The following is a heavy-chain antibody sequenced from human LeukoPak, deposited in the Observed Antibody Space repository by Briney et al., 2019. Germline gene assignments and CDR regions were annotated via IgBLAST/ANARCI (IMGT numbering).Heavy chain of an antibody. V-gene: IGHV3-21*01. CDR2: ISSSSSYI. J-gene: IGHJ4*02. D-gene: IGHD3-22*01. Sequence: GGSLRLSCAASGFTFSSYSINWVRQAPGKGLEWVSSISSSSSYIYYADSVKGRFTISRDNAKNSLYLQMNSLRAEDTAVYYCARDPRGHYDSSGYYWGQGTLVTVSS. CDR3: ARDPRGHYDSSGYY. CDR1: GFTFSSYS.